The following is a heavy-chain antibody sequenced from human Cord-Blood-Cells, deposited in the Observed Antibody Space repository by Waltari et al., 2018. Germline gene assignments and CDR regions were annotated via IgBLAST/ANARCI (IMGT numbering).Heavy chain of an antibody. D-gene: IGHD2-2*01. CDR1: GYTFTSYD. Sequence: QVQLVQSGAEVKKPGASVKVSCKASGYTFTSYDLNWVRQATGQGLEWMGWMNPNSGNTGYAQKFQGRVTITRNTSISTAYMELSSLRSEDTAVYYCARGVVPAALYYYYGMDVWGQGTTVTVSS. J-gene: IGHJ6*02. CDR3: ARGVVPAALYYYYGMDV. V-gene: IGHV1-8*03. CDR2: MNPNSGNT.